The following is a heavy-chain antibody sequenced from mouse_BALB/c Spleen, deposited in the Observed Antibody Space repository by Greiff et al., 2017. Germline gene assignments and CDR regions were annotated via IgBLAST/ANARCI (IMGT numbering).Heavy chain of an antibody. Sequence: EVQLKESGPGLVKPSQSLSLTCSATGYSITSGYYWNWIRQFPGNKLEWMGNISYDGSNNYNPSLKNRISITRDTSKNQFFLKLNSVTTEDTATYYCASRGFAYWGQGTLVTVSA. V-gene: IGHV3-6*02. CDR2: ISYDGSN. J-gene: IGHJ3*01. CDR1: GYSITSGYY. CDR3: ASRGFAY.